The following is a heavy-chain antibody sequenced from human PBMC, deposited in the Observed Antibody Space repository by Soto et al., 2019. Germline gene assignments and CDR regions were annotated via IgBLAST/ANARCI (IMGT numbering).Heavy chain of an antibody. CDR2: IYYSGST. V-gene: IGHV4-31*03. J-gene: IGHJ4*02. D-gene: IGHD3-16*01. Sequence: QVQLQESGPGLVKPSQTLSLTCTVSDGSISSVNFYWSWIRQHPGKGLEWIGYIYYSGSTYYNPSLQSRVTITVDTSKNQFSLKLNSVPAADTAGYYCAREGGDGVDYWGQGTLVTVSS. CDR3: AREGGDGVDY. CDR1: DGSISSVNFY.